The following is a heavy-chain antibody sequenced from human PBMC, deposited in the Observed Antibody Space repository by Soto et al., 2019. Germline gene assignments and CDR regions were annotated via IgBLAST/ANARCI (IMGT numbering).Heavy chain of an antibody. CDR1: GGTFSSYA. CDR2: IIPIFGTA. V-gene: IGHV1-69*13. CDR3: ARAIINVDTAMAPGHWFDP. J-gene: IGHJ5*02. Sequence: SVKVSCKASGGTFSSYAISWVRQAPGQGLEWMGGIIPIFGTANYAQKFQGRVTITADESTSTAYMELSSLRSEATAVYYCARAIINVDTAMAPGHWFDPWGQGTLVTVSS. D-gene: IGHD5-18*01.